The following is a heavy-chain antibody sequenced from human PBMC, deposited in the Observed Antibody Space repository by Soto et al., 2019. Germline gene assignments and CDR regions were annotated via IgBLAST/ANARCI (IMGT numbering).Heavy chain of an antibody. V-gene: IGHV2-5*02. Sequence: QITLKESGPTLVKPTQTLTLTCTFSGFSLTSTGVGVGWIRQPPGKALEWLALIYWDDDERFRPSLKSRLTLPKDPSKTQVVLKMTNLPPVKTATYNCEHRGIYTLPFDIWAQGTMVTFSS. D-gene: IGHD1-20*01. CDR2: IYWDDDE. J-gene: IGHJ3*02. CDR1: GFSLTSTGVG. CDR3: EHRGIYTLPFDI.